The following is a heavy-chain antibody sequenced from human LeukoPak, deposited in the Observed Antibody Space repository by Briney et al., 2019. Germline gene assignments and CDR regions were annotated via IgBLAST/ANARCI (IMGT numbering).Heavy chain of an antibody. CDR1: GFTVSNNY. J-gene: IGHJ4*02. Sequence: GGSLRLSCAASGFTVSNNYMSWVRQAPGKGLEWVSVIFGGGSGYYADSVKGRFTISRDNSKNTVYLQINSLRPEDTAVYYCARESRSSTWYVHFDYWGQGTLVNVSS. D-gene: IGHD6-13*01. CDR3: ARESRSSTWYVHFDY. V-gene: IGHV3-53*01. CDR2: IFGGGSG.